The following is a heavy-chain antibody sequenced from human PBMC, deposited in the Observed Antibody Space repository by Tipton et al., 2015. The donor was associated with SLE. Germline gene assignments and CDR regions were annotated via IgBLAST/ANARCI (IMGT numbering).Heavy chain of an antibody. CDR2: IYDSKST. D-gene: IGHD3-9*01. V-gene: IGHV4-31*03. Sequence: TLSLTCTVPGGSITTVGYYWSWNRQHPGKGLEWIGYIYDSKSTYYNPSLKSRLTMSADTSKNQFSLKLSSVTAADTAVYYCARDSPGDFDWFDAFDIWGQGTMVTVSS. J-gene: IGHJ3*02. CDR1: GGSITTVGYY. CDR3: ARDSPGDFDWFDAFDI.